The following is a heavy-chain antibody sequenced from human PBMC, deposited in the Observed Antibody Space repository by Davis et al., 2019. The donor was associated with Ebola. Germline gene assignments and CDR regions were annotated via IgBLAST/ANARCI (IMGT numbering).Heavy chain of an antibody. V-gene: IGHV3-33*08. J-gene: IGHJ5*02. CDR3: ARSFRYYYDSSGYYHPNWFDP. D-gene: IGHD3-22*01. CDR2: IWYDGSNK. Sequence: GESLKISCAASGFTFSSYSMNWVRQAPGKGLEWVAVIWYDGSNKYYADSVKGRFTISRDNSKNTLYLQMNSLRAEDTAVYYCARSFRYYYDSSGYYHPNWFDPWGQGTLVTVSS. CDR1: GFTFSSYS.